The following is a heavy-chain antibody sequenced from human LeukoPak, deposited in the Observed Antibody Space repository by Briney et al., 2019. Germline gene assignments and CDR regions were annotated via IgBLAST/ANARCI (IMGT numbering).Heavy chain of an antibody. CDR3: ARDEIGSGWEPSISDP. D-gene: IGHD6-25*01. Sequence: KTGGSLRLSCAASGFTFSDYYMSWIRQAPGKGLEWVSYISSSGSTIFYADSVKGRFTISRDNAKNSLYLQMNSLRAEDTAVYYCARDEIGSGWEPSISDPWGQGTLVTVSS. V-gene: IGHV3-11*04. CDR2: ISSSGSTI. J-gene: IGHJ5*02. CDR1: GFTFSDYY.